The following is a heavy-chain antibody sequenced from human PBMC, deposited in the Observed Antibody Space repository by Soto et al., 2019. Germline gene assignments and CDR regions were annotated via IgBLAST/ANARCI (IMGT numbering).Heavy chain of an antibody. CDR3: ARGPSSLTRFDY. V-gene: IGHV3-30-3*01. CDR1: GFTYSSYA. CDR2: ISYGGSNK. J-gene: IGHJ4*02. D-gene: IGHD2-2*01. Sequence: LRLSCAASGFTYSSYAMHWVRQAPGKGLEWVAVISYGGSNKNYADSVKGRFTISRDNSKNTLYVQMNRLRGEDTAVYYCARGPSSLTRFDYWGQGTLVPVSS.